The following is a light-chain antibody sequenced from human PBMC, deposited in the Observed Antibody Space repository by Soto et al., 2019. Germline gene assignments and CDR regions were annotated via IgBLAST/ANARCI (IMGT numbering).Light chain of an antibody. CDR3: QQRNIWPPVT. CDR2: GAS. Sequence: ETVLTQSPGTLSLSPGERVTLSFRASQSVSSSYLAWYQQKPGQAPTLLIYGASSRATGIPARFSGSGSGTDFTLTIRSLEPEDFAVYYCQQRNIWPPVTFGQGTRLEIK. V-gene: IGKV3D-20*02. CDR1: QSVSSSY. J-gene: IGKJ5*01.